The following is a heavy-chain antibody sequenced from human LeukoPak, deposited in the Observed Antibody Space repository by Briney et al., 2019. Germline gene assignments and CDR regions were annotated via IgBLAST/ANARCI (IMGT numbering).Heavy chain of an antibody. J-gene: IGHJ4*02. D-gene: IGHD1-26*01. CDR1: GXSVSSNSAA. V-gene: IGHV6-1*01. Sequence: SQTLSLTWAISGXSVSSNSAAWNWIRQSPSRRLERLVRTYYRSKWSSDYAVSVKNRITINPDTSKNQFSLHLNSVTPEDTAVYYCARDLWSGSYHYFDYWGQGTLVTVS. CDR3: ARDLWSGSYHYFDY. CDR2: TYYRSKWSS.